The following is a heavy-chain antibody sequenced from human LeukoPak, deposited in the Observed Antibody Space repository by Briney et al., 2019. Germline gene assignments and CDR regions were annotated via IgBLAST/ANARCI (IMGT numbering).Heavy chain of an antibody. Sequence: ASVKVSCKASGYTFTGYYMHWVRQAPGQGLEWMGWINPNSGGTNYAQKFQGRVTMTRDTSISTAYMELSRLRSDDTAVYYCARLIFTYDFWSDRPSYGMDVWGQGTTVTVSS. V-gene: IGHV1-2*02. CDR3: ARLIFTYDFWSDRPSYGMDV. CDR1: GYTFTGYY. D-gene: IGHD3-3*01. CDR2: INPNSGGT. J-gene: IGHJ6*02.